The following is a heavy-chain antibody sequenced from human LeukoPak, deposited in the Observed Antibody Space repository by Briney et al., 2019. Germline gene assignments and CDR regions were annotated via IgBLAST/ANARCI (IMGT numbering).Heavy chain of an antibody. Sequence: ASVKVSCQASGYTFTGYYMHWVRQAPGQGLEWMGWINPNSGGTNYAQKFQGRVTMTRDTSISTAYMELSRLRSDDTAVYYCARIDGSSGYYYRYWGQGTLVTVSS. CDR1: GYTFTGYY. J-gene: IGHJ4*02. D-gene: IGHD3-22*01. CDR2: INPNSGGT. V-gene: IGHV1-2*02. CDR3: ARIDGSSGYYYRY.